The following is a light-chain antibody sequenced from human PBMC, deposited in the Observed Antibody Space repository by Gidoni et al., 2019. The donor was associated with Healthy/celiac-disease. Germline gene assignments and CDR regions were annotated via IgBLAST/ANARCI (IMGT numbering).Light chain of an antibody. Sequence: EIVMTQSQATLSVSPGERATLSCRASQSVSSNLAWYQQKPGQAPRLLIYVASTRATGIPARFSGSGSGTEFTLTISSLQSEDFAVYYCQQYNNWPPEYTFGQGTKLKIK. CDR1: QSVSSN. CDR2: VAS. J-gene: IGKJ2*01. V-gene: IGKV3-15*01. CDR3: QQYNNWPPEYT.